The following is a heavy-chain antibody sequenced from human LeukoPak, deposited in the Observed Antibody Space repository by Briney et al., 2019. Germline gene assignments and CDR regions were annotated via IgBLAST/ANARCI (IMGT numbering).Heavy chain of an antibody. CDR1: GGSISSSSYY. V-gene: IGHV4-39*01. J-gene: IGHJ4*02. CDR3: ARSGIDPPIFGVVTIRLFDY. Sequence: PSETLSLTCTVSGGSISSSSYYWGWIRQPPGKGLEWIGSIYYSGSTYYNPSLKSRVAISVDTSKNQFSLKLSSVTAADTAVYYCARSGIDPPIFGVVTIRLFDYWGQGTLVTVSS. D-gene: IGHD3-3*01. CDR2: IYYSGST.